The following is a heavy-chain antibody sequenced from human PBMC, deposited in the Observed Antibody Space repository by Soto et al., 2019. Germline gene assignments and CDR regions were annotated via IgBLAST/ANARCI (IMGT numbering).Heavy chain of an antibody. CDR1: GYTFTGYY. V-gene: IGHV1-2*04. D-gene: IGHD3-10*01. J-gene: IGHJ4*02. Sequence: ASVKVSCKASGYTFTGYYMHWVRQAPGQGLEWMGWINPNSGGTNYAQKFQGWVTMTRDTSISTAYMELSRLRSDDTAVYYCARDQTTMVRGVIMPHYWGQGSLVTVSS. CDR2: INPNSGGT. CDR3: ARDQTTMVRGVIMPHY.